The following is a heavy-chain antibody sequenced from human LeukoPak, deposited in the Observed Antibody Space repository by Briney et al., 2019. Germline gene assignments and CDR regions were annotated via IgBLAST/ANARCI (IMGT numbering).Heavy chain of an antibody. CDR3: TTYYYDSSDIRSPY. Sequence: GGSLRLSCAASGFTFSGSAMHWVRQASGKGLEWVGRIRSKANSYATAYAASVKGRFTISRDDSKNTAYLQMNSLKTEDTAVYYCTTYYYDSSDIRSPYWGQGTLVTVSS. V-gene: IGHV3-73*01. J-gene: IGHJ4*02. D-gene: IGHD3-22*01. CDR1: GFTFSGSA. CDR2: IRSKANSYAT.